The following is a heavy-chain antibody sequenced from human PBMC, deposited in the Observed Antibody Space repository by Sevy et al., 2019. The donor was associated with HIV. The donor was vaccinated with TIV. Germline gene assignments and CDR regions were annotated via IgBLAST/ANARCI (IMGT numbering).Heavy chain of an antibody. V-gene: IGHV3-53*01. Sequence: GGSLRLSCAASGFTVSSNYMSWVRQAPGKVLEWVSVIYSGGSTYYADSVKGRFTISRDNSKNTLYLQMNSLRAEDTAVYYCARASWGTYYMDVWGKGTTVTVSS. CDR2: IYSGGST. D-gene: IGHD3-16*01. CDR3: ARASWGTYYMDV. J-gene: IGHJ6*03. CDR1: GFTVSSNY.